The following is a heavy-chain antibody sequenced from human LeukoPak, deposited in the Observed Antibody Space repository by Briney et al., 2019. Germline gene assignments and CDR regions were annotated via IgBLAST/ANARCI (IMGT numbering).Heavy chain of an antibody. CDR3: AKDLAPDYYYYGMDV. J-gene: IGHJ6*02. Sequence: PGGSLRLSCAASGFTFSSHGMHWVRQAPGKGLEWVAVISYDGSNKYCADSVKGRFTISRDNSKNTLYLQMNSLRAEDTAVYYCAKDLAPDYYYYGMDVWGQGTTVTVSS. CDR2: ISYDGSNK. D-gene: IGHD3-16*01. V-gene: IGHV3-30*18. CDR1: GFTFSSHG.